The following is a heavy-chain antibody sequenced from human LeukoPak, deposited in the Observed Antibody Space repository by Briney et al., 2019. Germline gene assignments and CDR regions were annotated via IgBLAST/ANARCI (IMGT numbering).Heavy chain of an antibody. Sequence: GGSLRLSCAASGFTFSSYAMHWVRQAPGKGLEWVAVISYDGSNKYYADSVKGRFTISRDNSKNTLYLQMNSLRAEDTAVYYCATSENSSAWGQGTLVTVSS. J-gene: IGHJ5*02. D-gene: IGHD3-22*01. CDR2: ISYDGSNK. CDR1: GFTFSSYA. CDR3: ATSENSSA. V-gene: IGHV3-30*04.